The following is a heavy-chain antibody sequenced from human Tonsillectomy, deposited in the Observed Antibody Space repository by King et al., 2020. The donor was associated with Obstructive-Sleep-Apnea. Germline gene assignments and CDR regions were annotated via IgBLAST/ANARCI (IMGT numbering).Heavy chain of an antibody. CDR1: GYSFTSYW. J-gene: IGHJ6*02. V-gene: IGHV5-10-1*03. Sequence: QLVQSGAEVKKPGESLRISCKGSGYSFTSYWISWVRQMPGKGLEWMGRIDPSDSYTNYSPSFQGHVTISADKSISTAYLQWSSLKASDTAMYYCARRCSSTRCRPNYYYYGMAVWGQGTTVTVSS. CDR3: ARRCSSTRCRPNYYYYGMAV. CDR2: IDPSDSYT. D-gene: IGHD2-2*01.